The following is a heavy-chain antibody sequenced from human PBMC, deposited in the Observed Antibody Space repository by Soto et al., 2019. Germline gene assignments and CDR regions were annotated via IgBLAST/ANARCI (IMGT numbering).Heavy chain of an antibody. V-gene: IGHV4-34*01. J-gene: IGHJ4*02. D-gene: IGHD3-16*01. CDR3: ARGLGRL. Sequence: QVQLQQWGARLLKPSETLSLTCAVYGGSFSGYYWSWIRQPPGKGLEWIGEINHSGSTNYNPSLKSRVTISVDTSKNRFSLKLSSVTAADTAVYYCARGLGRLWGQGNLVTVSS. CDR2: INHSGST. CDR1: GGSFSGYY.